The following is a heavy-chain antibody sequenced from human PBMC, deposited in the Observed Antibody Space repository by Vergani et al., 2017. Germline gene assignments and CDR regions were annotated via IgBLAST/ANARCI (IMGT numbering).Heavy chain of an antibody. CDR2: VSHSGDT. V-gene: IGHV4-38-2*01. CDR1: GDIISSLNN. D-gene: IGHD3-22*01. Sequence: QVNLQESGPGLVKPSETLSLTCPVSGDIISSLNNWGLLRQPPGKGLDLISSVSHSGDTYFNPSLKGAVPISMDTSKNYFFLTLSSVTAADTSMYYSARRSSSYYFDIWVQGVLITVSS. CDR3: ARRSSSYYFDI. J-gene: IGHJ5*02.